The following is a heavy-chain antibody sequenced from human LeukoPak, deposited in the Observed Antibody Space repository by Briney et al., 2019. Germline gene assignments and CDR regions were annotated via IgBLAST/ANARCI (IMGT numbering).Heavy chain of an antibody. Sequence: GESLKISCKAFGYTFTNYWIGWVRQVTGKGLEWMGIISPGDSDTKYSPSFQGQVTISADRSISTAYLQWSSLKASDTAIYYCAGRPQVGDINDAFDIWGQGTMVTVSS. D-gene: IGHD3-10*01. CDR3: AGRPQVGDINDAFDI. J-gene: IGHJ3*02. CDR1: GYTFTNYW. CDR2: ISPGDSDT. V-gene: IGHV5-51*01.